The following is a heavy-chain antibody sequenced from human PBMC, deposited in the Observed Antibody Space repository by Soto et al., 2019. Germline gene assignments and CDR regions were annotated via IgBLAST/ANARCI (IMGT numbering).Heavy chain of an antibody. CDR1: GFTFSSYA. CDR3: AANRGYNYYYGMDV. J-gene: IGHJ6*02. CDR2: ISGSGGST. V-gene: IGHV3-23*01. Sequence: EVQLLESGGGLVQPGGSLRLSCAASGFTFSSYAMSWVRQAPGKGLELVSAISGSGGSTYYADSVKGRFTISRDNSKNTLYLQINSLRAEDTAVYYCAANRGYNYYYGMDVWGQGTTVTVSS. D-gene: IGHD3-22*01.